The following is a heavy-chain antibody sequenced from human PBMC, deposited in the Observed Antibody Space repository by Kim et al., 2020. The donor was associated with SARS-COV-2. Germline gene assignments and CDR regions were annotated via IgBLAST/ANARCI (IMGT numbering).Heavy chain of an antibody. CDR2: ISQSGRDT. J-gene: IGHJ4*02. D-gene: IGHD1-1*01. CDR3: ARGDLELGY. Sequence: GGSLRLSCAASGLTFSDFVMSWVRQAPGKGLEWLSYISQSGRDTNYADSVRGRFTISRDNSRNSLYLQMNSLRDEDTAMYYCARGDLELGYWGQGTLVTV. V-gene: IGHV3-11*03. CDR1: GLTFSDFV.